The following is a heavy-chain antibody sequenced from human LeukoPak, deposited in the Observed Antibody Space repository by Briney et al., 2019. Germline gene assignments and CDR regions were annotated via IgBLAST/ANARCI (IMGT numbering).Heavy chain of an antibody. D-gene: IGHD1-26*01. CDR1: GFTFSSYG. CDR2: IWYDGSNK. Sequence: PGRSLRLSCAASGFTFSSYGMHWVRQAPGKGLEWVAVIWYDGSNKYYADSVKGRLTISRDNSKNTLYLQMNSLRAEDTAVYYCARDVGATMPGAFDIWGQGTMVTVSS. V-gene: IGHV3-33*01. CDR3: ARDVGATMPGAFDI. J-gene: IGHJ3*02.